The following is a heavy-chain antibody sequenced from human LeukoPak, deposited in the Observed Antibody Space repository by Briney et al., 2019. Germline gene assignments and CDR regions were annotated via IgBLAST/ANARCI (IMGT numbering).Heavy chain of an antibody. J-gene: IGHJ4*02. Sequence: SVKVSCKASGGTFSRYAISWVRQAPGQGLEWMGGIIPIFGTANYAQKFQGRDTITADESTSTAYMEVSSLRSEDTAVYYCARAYSGYDFFDYWGQGILVTVSS. D-gene: IGHD5-12*01. V-gene: IGHV1-69*13. CDR2: IIPIFGTA. CDR3: ARAYSGYDFFDY. CDR1: GGTFSRYA.